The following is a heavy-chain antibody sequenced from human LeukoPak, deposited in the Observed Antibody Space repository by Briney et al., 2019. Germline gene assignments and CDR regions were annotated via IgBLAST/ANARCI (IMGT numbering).Heavy chain of an antibody. CDR2: IYHSGST. V-gene: IGHV4-38-2*01. J-gene: IGHJ4*02. Sequence: SETLSLTXAVSGYSISSGYYWGWIRQPPGKGLEWIGSIYHSGSTYYNPSLKSRVTISVDTSKNQFSLKLSSVTAADTAVYYCARHEVGSSGYYYVFPYYFDYWGQGTLVTVSS. CDR3: ARHEVGSSGYYYVFPYYFDY. CDR1: GYSISSGYY. D-gene: IGHD3-22*01.